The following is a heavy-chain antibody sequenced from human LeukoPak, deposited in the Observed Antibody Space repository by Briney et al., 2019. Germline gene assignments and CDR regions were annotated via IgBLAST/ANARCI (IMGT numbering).Heavy chain of an antibody. D-gene: IGHD6-19*01. Sequence: SGRSLRLSCAASGFSFGSYGMHWVRQAPGKGLEWVAVIWYDVNNKYYADSVKGRFTISRDNSKNTLYLQMNSLRVEDTAVYYCAKHYSSGWYTSDNWGQGTLVTVSS. CDR3: AKHYSSGWYTSDN. V-gene: IGHV3-33*06. CDR2: IWYDVNNK. J-gene: IGHJ4*02. CDR1: GFSFGSYG.